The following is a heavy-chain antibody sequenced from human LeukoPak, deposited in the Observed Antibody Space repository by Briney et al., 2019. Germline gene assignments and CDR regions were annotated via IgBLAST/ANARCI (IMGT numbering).Heavy chain of an antibody. CDR1: GFTFSTYW. J-gene: IGHJ4*02. V-gene: IGHV3-33*06. CDR2: IWYDGSNK. Sequence: GGSLRLSCAASGFTFSTYWMTWVRQAPGKGLEWVAVIWYDGSNKYYADSVKGRFTISRDNSQNTLYLQMNSLRVEDTAVYYCAKDTGLVGATRYYFDYWGQGTLVTVCS. D-gene: IGHD1-26*01. CDR3: AKDTGLVGATRYYFDY.